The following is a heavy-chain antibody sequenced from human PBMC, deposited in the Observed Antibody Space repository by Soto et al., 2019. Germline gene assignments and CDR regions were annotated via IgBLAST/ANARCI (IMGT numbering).Heavy chain of an antibody. J-gene: IGHJ4*02. CDR1: GGSISGFY. CDR2: IYSSGNT. CDR3: ARDHWTPVGGSGSYYFFDY. D-gene: IGHD3-10*01. V-gene: IGHV4-4*07. Sequence: PSETLSLTCTFSGGSISGFYWTLIRQPAGRGLEWIGRIYSSGNTYYNPSLTSRVTMSVDTSKNQFSLKLTSVTAADTAVYFCARDHWTPVGGSGSYYFFDYWGQGTLVTVS.